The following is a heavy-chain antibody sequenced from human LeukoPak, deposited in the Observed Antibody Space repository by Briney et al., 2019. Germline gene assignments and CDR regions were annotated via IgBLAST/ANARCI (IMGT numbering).Heavy chain of an antibody. D-gene: IGHD6-19*01. CDR1: GFTFSSYW. J-gene: IGHJ4*02. CDR3: ARDVGIAVPGLLY. CDR2: TYSDGSDT. V-gene: IGHV3-74*01. Sequence: QAGGTVRLSCAASGFTFSSYWMHWDRQAPGKGLVWVSRTYSDGSDTGYADSVKGRFTISRDNANNTLYLQMNSLRAEDTALYYCARDVGIAVPGLLYWGKGTLGPVSS.